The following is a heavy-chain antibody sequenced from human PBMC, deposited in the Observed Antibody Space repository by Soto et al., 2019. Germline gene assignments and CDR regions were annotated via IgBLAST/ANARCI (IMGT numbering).Heavy chain of an antibody. V-gene: IGHV4-34*01. CDR3: ARGGIAVARVYRGLFAEYFQH. J-gene: IGHJ1*01. CDR1: GGSFSGYY. D-gene: IGHD6-19*01. CDR2: INHSGST. Sequence: QVQLQQWGAGLLKPSETLSLTCAVYGGSFSGYYWSWIRQPPGKGLEWIGEINHSGSTNYNPSLKSRVTISVDTSKNQFSLKLSSVTAADTAVYYCARGGIAVARVYRGLFAEYFQHWGQGTLVTVSS.